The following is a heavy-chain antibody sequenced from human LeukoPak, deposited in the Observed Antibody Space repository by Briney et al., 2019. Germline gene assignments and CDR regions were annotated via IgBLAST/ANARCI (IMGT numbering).Heavy chain of an antibody. J-gene: IGHJ5*02. CDR2: ISWNSGSI. CDR3: AGLRLDWFDP. V-gene: IGHV3-9*01. Sequence: ARSLRLSCAASGFTFDDYAMHWVRQAPGKGLEWVSGISWNSGSIGYADSVKGRFTISSDNAKNSLYLQMNSLRAEDTALCYCAGLRLDWFDPWGQGTLVTVSS. D-gene: IGHD5-12*01. CDR1: GFTFDDYA.